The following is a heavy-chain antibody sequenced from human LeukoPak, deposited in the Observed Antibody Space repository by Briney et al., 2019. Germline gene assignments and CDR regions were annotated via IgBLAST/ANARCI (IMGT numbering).Heavy chain of an antibody. CDR3: AIRFSRSSGSAIDY. Sequence: ASMKVSCKAYGYTFTSYDINWVQQATGQGLEWMGWMNPNSGNTGYAQKLQGRVTMTRNTSISTAYMELSSLTSEDTAVYYCAIRFSRSSGSAIDYWGQGTLVTVAS. V-gene: IGHV1-8*01. CDR2: MNPNSGNT. D-gene: IGHD3-10*01. CDR1: GYTFTSYD. J-gene: IGHJ4*02.